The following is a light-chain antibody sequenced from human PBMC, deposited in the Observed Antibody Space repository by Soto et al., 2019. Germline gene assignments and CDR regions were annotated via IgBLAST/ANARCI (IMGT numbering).Light chain of an antibody. CDR3: QQYTSYST. CDR2: KAS. J-gene: IGKJ1*01. CDR1: QSINSW. V-gene: IGKV1-5*03. Sequence: IQKTQSPSTLSASVGDRVTITCRASQSINSWLAWYQQKPGRAPKLLIYKASSLESGVPSRFSGSGSGTEFTLTISSLQPDDFATYYCQQYTSYSTFGQGTKVEIK.